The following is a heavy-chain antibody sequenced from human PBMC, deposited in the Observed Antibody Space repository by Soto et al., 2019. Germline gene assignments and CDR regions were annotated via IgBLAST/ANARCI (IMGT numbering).Heavy chain of an antibody. CDR3: ARGRHSAMAQGSAY. CDR1: GYIFTNYD. D-gene: IGHD5-18*01. Sequence: GASVKVSCKASGYIFTNYDINWVRQATGQGLEWMGWMNPDSGHTGYAQKFQGRVTMTRDTSISTAYMDLSSLTSDDTAVYYCARGRHSAMAQGSAYWGQGTLVTVSS. V-gene: IGHV1-8*01. CDR2: MNPDSGHT. J-gene: IGHJ4*02.